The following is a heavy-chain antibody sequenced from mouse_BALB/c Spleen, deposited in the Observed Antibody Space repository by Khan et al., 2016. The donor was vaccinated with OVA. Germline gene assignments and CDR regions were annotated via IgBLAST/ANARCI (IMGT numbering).Heavy chain of an antibody. CDR3: ARPPYFSYAMDN. J-gene: IGHJ4*01. Sequence: QIQLVQSGPELKKPGETVKISCKASGHTFTNFGMNWVKQAPGKGLKWMGWINTYTGEPTYADDFNGRFAFSLEASASTAYLQINNLTNEDTATDFCARPPYFSYAMDNVGQGTSVTVSS. CDR2: INTYTGEP. D-gene: IGHD2-10*01. CDR1: GHTFTNFG. V-gene: IGHV9-3-1*01.